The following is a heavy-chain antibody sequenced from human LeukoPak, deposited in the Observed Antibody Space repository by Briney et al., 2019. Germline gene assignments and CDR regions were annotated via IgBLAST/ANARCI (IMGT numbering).Heavy chain of an antibody. V-gene: IGHV3-21*01. J-gene: IGHJ5*02. CDR3: AREEDIVGSNWFDP. CDR1: GFNFSSYS. CDR2: ISSSSSYI. D-gene: IGHD2-15*01. Sequence: GGSLRLSCAASGFNFSSYSMNWVRQAPGKGLEWVSSISSSSSYIYYADSLKGRFTISRDNAKNSLYLQTNSLRAEDTAVYYCAREEDIVGSNWFDPWGQGTLVTVSS.